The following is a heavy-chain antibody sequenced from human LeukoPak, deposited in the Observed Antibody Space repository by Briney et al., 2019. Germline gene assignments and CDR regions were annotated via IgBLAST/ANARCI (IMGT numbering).Heavy chain of an antibody. D-gene: IGHD5-18*01. J-gene: IGHJ4*02. CDR3: ARTAGWSYGFDY. Sequence: SQTLSLTCTVSGGSISTGGYYWTWIRQHPGKGLEWIGYIYNSGTTYYNPSLESRVTISGDTSKNQFSLKLNSVTAADTAVYYCARTAGWSYGFDYWGQGTLVTVPS. CDR1: GGSISTGGYY. CDR2: IYNSGTT. V-gene: IGHV4-31*03.